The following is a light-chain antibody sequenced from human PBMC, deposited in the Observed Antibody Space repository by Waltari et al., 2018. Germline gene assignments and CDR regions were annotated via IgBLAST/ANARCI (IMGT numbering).Light chain of an antibody. Sequence: QSALTQPASVSVSPGQSITISCTGTSRDIWSYNFSSWYQHHPGKAPKLILYEVTKRPSGVSDRFSGSKSGNTASLTISGLQAEDDADYYCYSSAMSAFVVFGGGTKLTVL. CDR1: SRDIWSYNF. V-gene: IGLV2-23*02. J-gene: IGLJ3*02. CDR2: EVT. CDR3: YSSAMSAFVV.